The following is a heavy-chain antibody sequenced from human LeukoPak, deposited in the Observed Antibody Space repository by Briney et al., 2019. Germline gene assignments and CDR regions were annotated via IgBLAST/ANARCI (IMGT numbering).Heavy chain of an antibody. D-gene: IGHD6-19*01. Sequence: GAAVKVSCKASGGTFSCYAISWVRQAPGQGLEWMGVIIPIFGTANYAHKFQGRVTITTDESTSTAYLELSSLRSEDTAVYYCARGRWGSGWYFYYWGQGTLVTVSS. CDR1: GGTFSCYA. CDR2: IIPIFGTA. CDR3: ARGRWGSGWYFYY. V-gene: IGHV1-69*05. J-gene: IGHJ4*02.